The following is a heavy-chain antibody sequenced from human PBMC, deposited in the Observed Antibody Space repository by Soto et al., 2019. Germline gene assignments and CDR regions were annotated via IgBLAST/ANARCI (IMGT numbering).Heavy chain of an antibody. D-gene: IGHD3-16*02. CDR3: AADGALRLGELSLDY. CDR2: IVVGSGNT. CDR1: GFTFTSSA. Sequence: SVKGSCKASGFTFTSSAVQWVRQARGQRLEWIGWIVVGSGNTNYAQKFQERVTITRDMSTSTAYMELSSLRSEDTAVYYCAADGALRLGELSLDYWGQGTLVTVSS. J-gene: IGHJ4*02. V-gene: IGHV1-58*01.